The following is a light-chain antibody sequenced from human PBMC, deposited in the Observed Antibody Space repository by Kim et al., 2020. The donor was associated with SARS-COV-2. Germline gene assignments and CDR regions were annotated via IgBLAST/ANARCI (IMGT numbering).Light chain of an antibody. V-gene: IGKV3-11*01. CDR3: QQRSNWPPLT. Sequence: EIVLTQSPATLSLSPGERATLSCRASQSVSSYLAWYQQKPGQAPRLLIYDASNRATGIPARFSGSGSGTGFTLTISSLEPGDFAVYYCQQRSNWPPLTFGGGT. J-gene: IGKJ4*01. CDR1: QSVSSY. CDR2: DAS.